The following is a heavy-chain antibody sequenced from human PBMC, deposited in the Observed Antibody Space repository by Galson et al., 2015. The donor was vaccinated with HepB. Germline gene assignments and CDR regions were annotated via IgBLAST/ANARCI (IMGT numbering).Heavy chain of an antibody. D-gene: IGHD6-13*01. V-gene: IGHV3-30-3*01. CDR3: ARDPSSWYSKAYYFDY. Sequence: SLRLSCAASGFTFSSYAMHWVRQAPGKGLEWVAVISYDGSNKYYADSVKGRFTISRDNSKNTLYLQMNSLRAEDTAVYYCARDPSSWYSKAYYFDYWGQGTLVTVSS. J-gene: IGHJ4*02. CDR2: ISYDGSNK. CDR1: GFTFSSYA.